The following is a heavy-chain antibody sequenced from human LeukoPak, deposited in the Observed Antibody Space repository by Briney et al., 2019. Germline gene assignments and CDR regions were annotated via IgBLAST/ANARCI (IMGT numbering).Heavy chain of an antibody. CDR1: GGSISSGGYY. V-gene: IGHV4-31*03. CDR2: NYYSGST. D-gene: IGHD4-11*01. J-gene: IGHJ3*02. CDR3: ARVRTESLQYAFDI. Sequence: PSETLSLTCTVSGGSISSGGYYWSWIRQHPGKGLEWIGYNYYSGSTYYNPSLKSRVTISVDTSKNQFSLKLSSVTAADTAVYYCARVRTESLQYAFDIWGQGTMVTVSS.